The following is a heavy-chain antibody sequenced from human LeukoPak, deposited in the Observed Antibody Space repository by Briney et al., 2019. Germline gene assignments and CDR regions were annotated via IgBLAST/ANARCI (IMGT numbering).Heavy chain of an antibody. CDR2: ISRSS. CDR1: GFTFSSYS. CDR3: ARDVHFAFGI. V-gene: IGHV3-48*01. J-gene: IGHJ3*02. Sequence: GGSLRLSCAASGFTFSSYSMNWVRQAPGKGLEWVSYISRSSADSVKGRFTISRDNAKNSLYLQMNDLRAEDTAVYYCARDVHFAFGIWGRGTMVTVSS. D-gene: IGHD3-3*02.